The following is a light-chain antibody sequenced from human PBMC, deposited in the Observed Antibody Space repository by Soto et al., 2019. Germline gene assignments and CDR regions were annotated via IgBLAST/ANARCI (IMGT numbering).Light chain of an antibody. J-gene: IGLJ1*01. CDR1: SSDVGGYNY. Sequence: QSVLTQPPSASGSPGQSVAISCTGTSSDVGGYNYVSWYQHHPGKAPKLMIYEVNKRPSGVPDRFSGSKSGNTDSLTVSGLQDEDEADYYCSSYAGSSNVFGTGTKVTVL. CDR2: EVN. V-gene: IGLV2-8*01. CDR3: SSYAGSSNV.